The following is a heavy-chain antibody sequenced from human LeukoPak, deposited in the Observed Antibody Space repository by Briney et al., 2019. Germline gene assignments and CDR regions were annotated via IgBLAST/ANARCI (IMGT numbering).Heavy chain of an antibody. V-gene: IGHV1-69*01. CDR1: GGTFSSYA. CDR3: ASHNVYYDFWSGYREYDAFDI. D-gene: IGHD3-3*01. CDR2: IIPIFGTA. Sequence: SVKVSCKASGGTFSSYAISWVRQAPGQGHEWMGGIIPIFGTANYAQKFQGRVTITADESMSTAYMELSSLRSEDTAVYYCASHNVYYDFWSGYREYDAFDIWGQGTMVTVSS. J-gene: IGHJ3*02.